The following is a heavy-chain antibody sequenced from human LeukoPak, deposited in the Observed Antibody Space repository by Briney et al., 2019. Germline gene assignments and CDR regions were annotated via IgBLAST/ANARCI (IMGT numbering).Heavy chain of an antibody. Sequence: GGSLRLSCAAPGFTFSSYWMSWVRQAPGKGLEWVASIKQDGSDKHYVDSVRGRFTISRDNAKNSLYLQMNSLRAEDTAVYYCARYQLAFGPWGQGTLVTVSS. D-gene: IGHD2-2*01. CDR3: ARYQLAFGP. CDR2: IKQDGSDK. V-gene: IGHV3-7*04. CDR1: GFTFSSYW. J-gene: IGHJ5*02.